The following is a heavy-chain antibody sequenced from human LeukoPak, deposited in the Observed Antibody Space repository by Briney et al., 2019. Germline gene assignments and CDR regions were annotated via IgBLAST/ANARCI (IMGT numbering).Heavy chain of an antibody. V-gene: IGHV1-2*02. D-gene: IGHD2-15*01. J-gene: IGHJ4*02. Sequence: ASVKVSCTASGYTFTGYYMHWVRQAPGQGLEWMGWINPNSGGTNYAQKFQGRVTMTRDTSISTAYMELSRLRSDDTAVYYCARARYKGREVVDLFDYWGQGTLVTVSS. CDR3: ARARYKGREVVDLFDY. CDR2: INPNSGGT. CDR1: GYTFTGYY.